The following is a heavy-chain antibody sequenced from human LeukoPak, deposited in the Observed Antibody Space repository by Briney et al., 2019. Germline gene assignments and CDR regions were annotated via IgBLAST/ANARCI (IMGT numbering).Heavy chain of an antibody. CDR2: IILIFGTA. V-gene: IGHV1-69*01. Sequence: SVKVSCKASGGTFSSYAISWVRQAPGQGLEWMGGIILIFGTANYAQKFQGRVTITADESTSTAYMELSSLRSEDTAVYYCARDGVWNYYFDYWGQGTLVTVSS. CDR1: GGTFSSYA. J-gene: IGHJ4*02. D-gene: IGHD1-7*01. CDR3: ARDGVWNYYFDY.